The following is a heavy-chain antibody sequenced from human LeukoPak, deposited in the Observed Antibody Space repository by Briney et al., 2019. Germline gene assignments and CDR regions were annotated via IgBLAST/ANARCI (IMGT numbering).Heavy chain of an antibody. J-gene: IGHJ4*02. CDR3: TTDAARSTVAGTRDY. D-gene: IGHD6-19*01. CDR1: GFTFSNAW. V-gene: IGHV3-15*01. Sequence: GGSLRLSCAASGFTFSNAWMSWVRQAPGKGLEWVGRIKSKTDGGITDYAAPVKGRFTISRDDSKNTLYLQMNSLKTEDTAVYYCTTDAARSTVAGTRDYWGQGTLVTVSS. CDR2: IKSKTDGGIT.